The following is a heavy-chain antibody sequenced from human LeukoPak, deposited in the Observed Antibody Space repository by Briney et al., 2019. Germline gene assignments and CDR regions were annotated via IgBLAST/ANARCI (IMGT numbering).Heavy chain of an antibody. J-gene: IGHJ4*02. Sequence: PGGSLRLSCAASGFTFSSYAMSWVRQAPGKGLEWVSAISGSGGSTYYADSVKGRFTISRDNSKNTLYLQMNSLKTEDTAVYYCTTDYYGSGSYVDYWGQGTLVTVSS. CDR1: GFTFSSYA. CDR3: TTDYYGSGSYVDY. V-gene: IGHV3-23*01. D-gene: IGHD3-10*01. CDR2: ISGSGGST.